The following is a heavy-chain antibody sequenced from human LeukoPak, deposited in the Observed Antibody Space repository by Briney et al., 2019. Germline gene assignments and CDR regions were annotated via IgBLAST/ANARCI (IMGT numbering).Heavy chain of an antibody. CDR2: ISSSSSYI. Sequence: GGSLRLSCAASGFSLSSYSMNWVRQAPGKGLEWVSSISSSSSYIYYADSVKGRFTISRDNAKNSLYLQMNSLRAEDTAVYYCARGLYCSSTSCLYYFDYWGQGTLVTVSS. CDR3: ARGLYCSSTSCLYYFDY. J-gene: IGHJ4*02. CDR1: GFSLSSYS. V-gene: IGHV3-21*01. D-gene: IGHD2-2*01.